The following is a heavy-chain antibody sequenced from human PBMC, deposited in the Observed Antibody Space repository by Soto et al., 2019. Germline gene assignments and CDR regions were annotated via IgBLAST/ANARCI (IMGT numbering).Heavy chain of an antibody. CDR3: PRVYRITMVRGELSEY. CDR2: ISAYNGNT. CDR1: GYTFTSYG. V-gene: IGHV1-18*01. Sequence: QVQLVQSGAEVKKPGASVKVSCKASGYTFTSYGISWVRQAPGQGLEWMGWISAYNGNTNYAQKLQGRVTMTTDTSTSTAYMELRSLRSDDSAVYYCPRVYRITMVRGELSEYWGQGTLVTVSS. D-gene: IGHD3-10*01. J-gene: IGHJ4*02.